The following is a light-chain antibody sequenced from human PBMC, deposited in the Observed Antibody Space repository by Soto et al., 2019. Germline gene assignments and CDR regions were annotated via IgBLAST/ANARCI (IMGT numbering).Light chain of an antibody. CDR1: ESVGTN. V-gene: IGKV3-15*01. J-gene: IGKJ1*01. CDR2: AAS. CDR3: QQYENWPWT. Sequence: ERVVTQSPATLSLSPGEGATLSCRASESVGTNLAWYQQKPGQAPRLLIYAASTRATGVPARFSGSGSGTEFTLTISGLESEDFAAYYCQQYENWPWTFGQGTKVEI.